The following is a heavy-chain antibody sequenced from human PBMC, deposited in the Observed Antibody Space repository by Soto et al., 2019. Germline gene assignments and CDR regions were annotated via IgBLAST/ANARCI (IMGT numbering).Heavy chain of an antibody. CDR3: AREGYGDPRSFFSFDI. V-gene: IGHV1-2*04. D-gene: IGHD4-17*01. Sequence: SXKVSFKASGYTXTGYYMHLVRQAPGQGLEWIGWINPNSGGTNYAQKFQGWVTITRDTSISKAYMELSRLRSEETAVYYCAREGYGDPRSFFSFDIWGQGTMVTVS. J-gene: IGHJ3*02. CDR2: INPNSGGT. CDR1: GYTXTGYY.